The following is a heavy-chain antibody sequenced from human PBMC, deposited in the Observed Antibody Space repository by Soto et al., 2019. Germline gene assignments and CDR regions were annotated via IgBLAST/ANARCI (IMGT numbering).Heavy chain of an antibody. V-gene: IGHV5-51*01. D-gene: IGHD3-10*02. CDR3: AASMFFYGMDV. CDR1: GYTFTNYW. Sequence: LGESLKISCKGSGYTFTNYWIGWVRQMPGKGPEWMGIIYPGDPDTKYNPSFQGQVTISADKSITTTYLQWSSLKGSDTAIYYCAASMFFYGMDVWGQGTMVTVSS. J-gene: IGHJ6*02. CDR2: IYPGDPDT.